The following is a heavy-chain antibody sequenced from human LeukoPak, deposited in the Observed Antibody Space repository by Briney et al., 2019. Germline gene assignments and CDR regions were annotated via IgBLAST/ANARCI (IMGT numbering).Heavy chain of an antibody. V-gene: IGHV3-48*02. Sequence: GSLRLSCAASGFTFSSYSMNWVRQAPGKGLEWVSYISGSGFTIYYADSVKGRFTISRDTAKNSLYLQMNSLRDEDTAVCYCARKVLPDNWFDPWGQGTLVTVSS. J-gene: IGHJ5*02. CDR2: ISGSGFTI. D-gene: IGHD2-8*02. CDR1: GFTFSSYS. CDR3: ARKVLPDNWFDP.